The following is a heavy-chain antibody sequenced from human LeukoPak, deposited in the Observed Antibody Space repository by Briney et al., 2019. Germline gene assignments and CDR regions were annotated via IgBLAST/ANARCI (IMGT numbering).Heavy chain of an antibody. CDR1: GAYVDTLY. CDR3: ARLGFWSVHRVYAMDV. D-gene: IGHD3-3*01. J-gene: IGHJ6*02. V-gene: IGHV4-59*08. Sequence: SETLSLTCNVSGAYVDTLYWSWTRQSPGKGLEWLGYVYYSGTTSFNPSLESRVTMSVDTSKNQIYLRLRSVTAADTAVYYCARLGFWSVHRVYAMDVWGQGTTVTVSS. CDR2: VYYSGTT.